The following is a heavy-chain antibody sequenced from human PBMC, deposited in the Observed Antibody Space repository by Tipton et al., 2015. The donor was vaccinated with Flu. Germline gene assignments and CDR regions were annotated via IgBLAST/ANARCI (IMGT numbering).Heavy chain of an antibody. CDR3: ARGLRDGYNPHDAFDI. CDR2: VHQAGST. J-gene: IGHJ3*02. CDR1: GDSIGSRYF. D-gene: IGHD5-24*01. Sequence: TLSLTCSVSGDSIGSRYFWGWIRQPPGKGLEWIGNVHQAGSTYYNPSLKSRVTISVDTSKNQFSLKLSSVTAADTAVYYCARGLRDGYNPHDAFDIWGQGTMVTVSS. V-gene: IGHV4-38-2*01.